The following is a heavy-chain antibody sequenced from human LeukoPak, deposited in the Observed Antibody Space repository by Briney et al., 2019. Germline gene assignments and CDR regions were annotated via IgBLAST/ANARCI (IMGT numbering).Heavy chain of an antibody. Sequence: ASVKVSCKASGYIFTGYYMHWVRQAPGQGLEWIGGIIPIFGTANYAQKFQGRVTITADESTSTAYMELSSLRSEDTAVYYCASRTEYSSSWCFDYWGQGTLVTVSS. CDR2: IIPIFGTA. J-gene: IGHJ4*02. CDR3: ASRTEYSSSWCFDY. CDR1: GYIFTGYY. D-gene: IGHD6-6*01. V-gene: IGHV1-69*13.